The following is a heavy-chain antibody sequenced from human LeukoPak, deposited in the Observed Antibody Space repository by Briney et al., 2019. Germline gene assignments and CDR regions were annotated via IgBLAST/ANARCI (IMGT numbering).Heavy chain of an antibody. V-gene: IGHV4-61*02. J-gene: IGHJ2*01. Sequence: PSETLSLTCTVSGYSISSGYYWTWIRQPAGKGLEWIGRISTSGRTNFNPSLKSRVTISIDTSKNQFSLKLSSVTAADTAVYYCARDVGGYRYGYRPTELYWYFDLWGRGTLVTVSS. CDR2: ISTSGRT. CDR1: GYSISSGYY. CDR3: ARDVGGYRYGYRPTELYWYFDL. D-gene: IGHD5-18*01.